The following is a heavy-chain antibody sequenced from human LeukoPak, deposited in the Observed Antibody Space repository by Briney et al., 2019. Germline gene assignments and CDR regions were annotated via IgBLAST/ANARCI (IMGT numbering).Heavy chain of an antibody. V-gene: IGHV3-7*01. J-gene: IGHJ3*02. CDR3: ASFIARYAFDI. CDR1: GFTFSSYW. Sequence: NPGGSLRLSCAASGFTFSSYWMSWVRQAPGKGLEWVANIKQDGSEKYYVDSVKGRFTISRDNAKNSLYLQMNSLRAEDTAVHYCASFIARYAFDIWGQGTMVTVSS. CDR2: IKQDGSEK. D-gene: IGHD6-13*01.